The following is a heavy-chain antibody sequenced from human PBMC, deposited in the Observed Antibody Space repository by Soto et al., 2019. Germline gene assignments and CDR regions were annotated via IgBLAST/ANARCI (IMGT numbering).Heavy chain of an antibody. CDR2: ISWNSGRI. Sequence: EVQLVESGGGLVQPGRSLRLSCAASGFTFDDYAMHWVRQAPGKGLEWVSGISWNSGRIGYADSVKGRLTISRDNAKKYLYLQMDSLRDEATALYYGAKAGGYYESSGYYRPIDYLGQGTLVTVSS. D-gene: IGHD3-22*01. CDR3: AKAGGYYESSGYYRPIDY. V-gene: IGHV3-9*01. J-gene: IGHJ4*02. CDR1: GFTFDDYA.